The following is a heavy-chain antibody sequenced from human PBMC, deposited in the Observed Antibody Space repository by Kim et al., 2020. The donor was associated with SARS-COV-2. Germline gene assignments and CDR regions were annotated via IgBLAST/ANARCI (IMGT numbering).Heavy chain of an antibody. CDR2: TNHSGST. CDR1: GGSFSGYY. CDR3: ARGRRYTAMVYFDY. J-gene: IGHJ4*02. D-gene: IGHD5-18*01. V-gene: IGHV4-34*01. Sequence: SETLSLTCAVYGGSFSGYYWSWIRQPPGKGLEWIGETNHSGSTNYNPSLKSRVTISVDTSKNQFSLKLSSVTAADTAVYYCARGRRYTAMVYFDYWGQGTLVTVSS.